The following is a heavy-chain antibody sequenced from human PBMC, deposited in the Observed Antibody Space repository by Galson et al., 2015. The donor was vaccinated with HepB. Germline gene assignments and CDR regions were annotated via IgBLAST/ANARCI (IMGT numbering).Heavy chain of an antibody. D-gene: IGHD6-19*01. CDR1: GFTFSSYG. J-gene: IGHJ6*02. Sequence: LRLSCAASGFTFSSYGMHWVRQAPGKGLEWVAVIWYDGSNKHYADSVKGRFTISRDNSKNTLFLQMNRLRAEDTAVYYCATDRSEQVKQWLVRGEHVYGMDVWGQGTTVTVSS. CDR3: ATDRSEQVKQWLVRGEHVYGMDV. V-gene: IGHV3-33*08. CDR2: IWYDGSNK.